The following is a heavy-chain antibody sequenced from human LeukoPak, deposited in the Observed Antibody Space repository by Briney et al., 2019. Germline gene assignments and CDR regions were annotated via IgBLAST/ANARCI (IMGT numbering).Heavy chain of an antibody. Sequence: GGSLRLSCAASGFTVSSNYMSWVRQAPGKGLEWVSVIYSGGSTYYADSVKGRFTISRDNSKNTLYLQMNSLRAKDTAVYYCAREGGSGSREFDYWGQGTLVTVSS. CDR1: GFTVSSNY. V-gene: IGHV3-53*01. CDR2: IYSGGST. D-gene: IGHD3-10*01. J-gene: IGHJ4*02. CDR3: AREGGSGSREFDY.